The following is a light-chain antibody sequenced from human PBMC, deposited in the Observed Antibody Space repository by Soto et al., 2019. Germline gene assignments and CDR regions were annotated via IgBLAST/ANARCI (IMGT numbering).Light chain of an antibody. V-gene: IGLV3-21*02. CDR3: QVWDPSSNDGV. Sequence: SYELTQPPSASAAPGQTATITCGGDNIGSQSVHWYQQKPGQAPVLVLYDDRDRPSGIPERFSGSNSGNTATLNISRVEGGDEADYYCQVWDPSSNDGVFGGGTKVTVL. CDR2: DDR. J-gene: IGLJ3*02. CDR1: NIGSQS.